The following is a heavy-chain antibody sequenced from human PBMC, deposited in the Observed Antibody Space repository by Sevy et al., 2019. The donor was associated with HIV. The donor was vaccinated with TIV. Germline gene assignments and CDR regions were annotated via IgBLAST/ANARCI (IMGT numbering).Heavy chain of an antibody. CDR2: FDPEHGKR. D-gene: IGHD3-22*01. Sequence: ASVKVSCKVSGYTLTKLSMHWVRQVRGKGLEWMGSFDPEHGKRIYAQKFQGRFTMTEDTSTDTGYLDLNSLRSEDSAVYFCATTKDYYESSGDPFDYWDQGTLVTVSS. J-gene: IGHJ4*02. CDR3: ATTKDYYESSGDPFDY. CDR1: GYTLTKLS. V-gene: IGHV1-24*01.